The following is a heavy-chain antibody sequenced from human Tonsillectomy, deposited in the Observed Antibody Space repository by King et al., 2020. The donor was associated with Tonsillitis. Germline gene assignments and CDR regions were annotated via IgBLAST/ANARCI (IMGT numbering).Heavy chain of an antibody. D-gene: IGHD2-2*01. CDR3: ARGSIIVVVPAHYMDV. Sequence: VQLVESGGGLVQPGGSLRLSCAASGFTFSSYWMSWVRQATGKGLEWVANIKQDGSEKYYVDSVKGRFTISRDNAKNSLYLQMNSLRAEDTAVYYCARGSIIVVVPAHYMDVWGKGTTVTVSS. CDR1: GFTFSSYW. CDR2: IKQDGSEK. V-gene: IGHV3-7*01. J-gene: IGHJ6*03.